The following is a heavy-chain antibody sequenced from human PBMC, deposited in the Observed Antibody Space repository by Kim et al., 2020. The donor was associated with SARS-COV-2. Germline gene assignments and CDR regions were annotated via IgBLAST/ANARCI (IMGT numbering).Heavy chain of an antibody. CDR3: AKDDFPSGLAAYYYYGMGV. J-gene: IGHJ6*04. CDR2: ISYDGSNK. D-gene: IGHD6-19*01. Sequence: GGSLRLSCAASGFTFSSYGMHWVRQAPGKGLEWVAVISYDGSNKYYADSVKGRFTISRDNSKNTLYLQMNSLRAEDTAVYYCAKDDFPSGLAAYYYYGMGVWGKGTTVTVSS. CDR1: GFTFSSYG. V-gene: IGHV3-30*18.